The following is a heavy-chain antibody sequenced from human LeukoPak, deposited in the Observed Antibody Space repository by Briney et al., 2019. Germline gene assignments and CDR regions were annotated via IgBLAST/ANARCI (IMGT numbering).Heavy chain of an antibody. CDR3: ARDGHNSWQSYYFDY. V-gene: IGHV3-43*02. CDR2: ISGDGGST. Sequence: QPGGSLRLSCAASGFTFDDYAMHWVRQAPGKGLEWVSLISGDGGSTYYADSVKGRFTISRDNSKNTLYLQMNSLRAEDTAVYYCARDGHNSWQSYYFDYWGQGTLVTVSS. J-gene: IGHJ4*02. CDR1: GFTFDDYA. D-gene: IGHD6-13*01.